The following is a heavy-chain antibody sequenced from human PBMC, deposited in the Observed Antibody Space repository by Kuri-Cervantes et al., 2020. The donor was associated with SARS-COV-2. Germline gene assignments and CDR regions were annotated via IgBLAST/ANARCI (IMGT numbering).Heavy chain of an antibody. J-gene: IGHJ4*02. CDR1: LYTFTSYA. CDR3: AGDRMVRGVIGTGLDY. D-gene: IGHD3-10*01. Sequence: ASVKVSCKASLYTFTSYAMPWVRQDPGQRLEWMGWINAGNDNTTYSQKFPGRVTMTRDTSASTAYMVLSSLRSEDTAVYYCAGDRMVRGVIGTGLDYWGQGTLVTVSS. V-gene: IGHV1-3*01. CDR2: INAGNDNT.